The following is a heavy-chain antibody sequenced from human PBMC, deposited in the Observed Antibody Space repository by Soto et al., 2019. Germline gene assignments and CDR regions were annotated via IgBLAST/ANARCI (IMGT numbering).Heavy chain of an antibody. CDR2: ITGSGGST. CDR1: GLTFSSYA. V-gene: IGHV3-23*01. CDR3: AKVVPYGDKRQYDYDYNAMDG. J-gene: IGHJ6*02. Sequence: VQLLESGGGLVQPGGSLRLSCAASGLTFSSYAMTWVRQPPGMGLEWVSAITGSGGSTYYADSVKARFTTSRDNSRNTLYLQMNSLRADDTAVYYCAKVVPYGDKRQYDYDYNAMDGWGQGTAVTVSS. D-gene: IGHD4-17*01.